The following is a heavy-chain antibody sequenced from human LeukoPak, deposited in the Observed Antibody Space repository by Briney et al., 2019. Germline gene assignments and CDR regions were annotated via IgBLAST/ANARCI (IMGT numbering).Heavy chain of an antibody. CDR1: GFTFSSYA. D-gene: IGHD3-22*01. V-gene: IGHV3-21*01. J-gene: IGHJ4*02. CDR3: ARLVGYYDSSGYYYGGYFDY. Sequence: GGSLRLSCAASGFTFSSYAMNWVRQAPGKGLEWVSSISSSSGYIYYADSVKGRFAISRDNAKNSLYLQMNSLRAEDTAVYYCARLVGYYDSSGYYYGGYFDYWGQGTLVTVSS. CDR2: ISSSSGYI.